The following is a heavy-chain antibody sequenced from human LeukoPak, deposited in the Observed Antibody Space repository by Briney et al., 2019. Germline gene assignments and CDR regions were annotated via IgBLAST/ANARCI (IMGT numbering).Heavy chain of an antibody. D-gene: IGHD1-26*01. CDR2: IRYDGSNK. Sequence: GGSLRLSCAASGFTFSSYGMHWVRQAPGKGLEWVAFIRYDGSNKYYADSVKGRFTISRDNSKNTLYLQMNSLRAEDTAVYYCAKDPASGWELPWYFDYWGQGTLVTVSS. V-gene: IGHV3-30*02. CDR3: AKDPASGWELPWYFDY. J-gene: IGHJ4*02. CDR1: GFTFSSYG.